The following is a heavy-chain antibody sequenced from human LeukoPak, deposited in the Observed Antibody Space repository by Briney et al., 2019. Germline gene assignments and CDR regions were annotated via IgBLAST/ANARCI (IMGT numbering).Heavy chain of an antibody. CDR3: ARPRRGWLYNAFDI. CDR2: VYYNGPT. Sequence: SETLSLTCTVSGGSILSRSYYWGWVRQSPGKGLEWIGSVYYNGPTYYNPSLMSRITISRDTSRNQFSLKLSSVTAADTAVYYCARPRRGWLYNAFDIWGQGTMVTVSS. J-gene: IGHJ3*02. D-gene: IGHD3-22*01. CDR1: GGSILSRSYY. V-gene: IGHV4-39*07.